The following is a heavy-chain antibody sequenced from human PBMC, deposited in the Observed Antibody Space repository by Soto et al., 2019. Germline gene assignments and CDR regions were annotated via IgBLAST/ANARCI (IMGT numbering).Heavy chain of an antibody. J-gene: IGHJ6*02. CDR2: IVPIFGKT. Sequence: QVQLVRSGAEVKKPGSSVKVSCKAFGGIFSTYAISWVRQAPGQGLEWMGGIVPIFGKTTYAQKFQGRVRITADESTSTAYMEVSSLASEDTAVYYCARSPYSSSLDYYFGMDVWGQGTTVTVSS. V-gene: IGHV1-69*12. CDR3: ARSPYSSSLDYYFGMDV. CDR1: GGIFSTYA. D-gene: IGHD6-6*01.